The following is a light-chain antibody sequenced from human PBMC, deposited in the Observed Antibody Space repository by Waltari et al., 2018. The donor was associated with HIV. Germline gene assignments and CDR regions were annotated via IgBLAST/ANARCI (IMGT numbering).Light chain of an antibody. Sequence: NFMLTQAHSVSESPGKTVTISCTRSSGSISSTFVQWYQQRPGSAPTILIYEDKERPSGVPDRFSGSIDSSSNSASLTISGLKTEDEADYYCQSYDSSNHVVFGGGTKLTVL. CDR2: EDK. CDR1: SGSISSTF. J-gene: IGLJ2*01. CDR3: QSYDSSNHVV. V-gene: IGLV6-57*03.